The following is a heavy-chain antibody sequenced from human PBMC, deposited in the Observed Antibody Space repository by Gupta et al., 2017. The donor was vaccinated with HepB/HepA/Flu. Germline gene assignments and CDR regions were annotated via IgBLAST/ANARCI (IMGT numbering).Heavy chain of an antibody. J-gene: IGHJ4*02. Sequence: VKLQESGGGVVYSGASRILSCSASGFIFSNDWMHWVRQVPGKSPVWVARITGDGSSITYADSVRGRFVISRDNAKNTLYLQLNRLRVDDAGTYFCARGSGSAIFANWGQGTLVTVSS. CDR2: ITGDGSSI. CDR1: GFIFSNDW. CDR3: ARGSGSAIFAN. D-gene: IGHD3-10*01. V-gene: IGHV3-74*03.